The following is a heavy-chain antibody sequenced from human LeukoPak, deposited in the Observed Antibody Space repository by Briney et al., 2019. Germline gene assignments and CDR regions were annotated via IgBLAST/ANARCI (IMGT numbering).Heavy chain of an antibody. J-gene: IGHJ4*02. CDR2: ISAYNGNT. V-gene: IGHV1-18*01. CDR3: ARDSGVRGYYYGSGSYFRR. CDR1: GYTFTSYG. D-gene: IGHD3-10*01. Sequence: ASVKVSCRASGYTFTSYGISWVRQAPGQGLEWMGWISAYNGNTNYAQKLQGRVTMTTDTSTSTAYMELRSLRSDDTAVYYCARDSGVRGYYYGSGSYFRRWGQGTLVTVSS.